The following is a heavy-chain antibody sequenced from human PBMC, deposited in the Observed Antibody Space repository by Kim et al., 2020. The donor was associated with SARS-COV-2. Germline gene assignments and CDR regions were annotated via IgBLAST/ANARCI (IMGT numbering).Heavy chain of an antibody. CDR3: ASLGGTYDY. Sequence: GITNYTPALKSRVAISIDTSKNQVSLKLTSVTAADTAVYYCASLGGTYDYWGQGTLVTVSS. CDR2: GIT. J-gene: IGHJ4*02. D-gene: IGHD3-16*01. V-gene: IGHV4-59*01.